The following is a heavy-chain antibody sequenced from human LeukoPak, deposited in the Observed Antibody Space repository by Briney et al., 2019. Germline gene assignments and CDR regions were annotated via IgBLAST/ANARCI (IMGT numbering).Heavy chain of an antibody. Sequence: GGSLRLSCAPSGFTFTILAMQWVPQPLGKGLEWVSGVSWNGGTIGYAGSVKGRFIISRDNAMKSVALQMNSLRPDDEAVYYCVKDRHYDASGMGRGLDYWGQGILVTVSS. D-gene: IGHD3-10*01. CDR1: GFTFTILA. J-gene: IGHJ4*02. CDR2: VSWNGGTI. CDR3: VKDRHYDASGMGRGLDY. V-gene: IGHV3-9*01.